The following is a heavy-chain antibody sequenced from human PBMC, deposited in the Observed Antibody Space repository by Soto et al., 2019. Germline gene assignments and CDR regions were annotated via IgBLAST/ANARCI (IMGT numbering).Heavy chain of an antibody. V-gene: IGHV4-39*01. CDR1: GGSISNSNYY. D-gene: IGHD6-19*01. Sequence: SETLSLTCNVSGGSISNSNYYWGWIRQPPGKGLEWIGSIYYTGNTYYNPSLKSRVTISVDTSKNQFSLKLSSVTAADTAVYYCARVYSSGWYYFDYWGQGTLVTVSS. CDR2: IYYTGNT. J-gene: IGHJ4*02. CDR3: ARVYSSGWYYFDY.